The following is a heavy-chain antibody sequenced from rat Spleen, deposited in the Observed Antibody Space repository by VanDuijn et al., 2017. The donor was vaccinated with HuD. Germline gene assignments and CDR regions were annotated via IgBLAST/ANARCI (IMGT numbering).Heavy chain of an antibody. CDR2: INYDGRST. CDR3: ARHGRGKTTYYYVMDA. D-gene: IGHD4-5*01. V-gene: IGHV5-29*01. Sequence: EVQLVESGGGLVQPGRSLKLSCAASGFTFRNYGMAWVRQAPTKGLEWVATINYDGRSTFYRDSVRARFTISRDNAKSILYLQMDSLQSEDTATYYCARHGRGKTTYYYVMDAWGQGASVTVSS. CDR1: GFTFRNYG. J-gene: IGHJ4*01.